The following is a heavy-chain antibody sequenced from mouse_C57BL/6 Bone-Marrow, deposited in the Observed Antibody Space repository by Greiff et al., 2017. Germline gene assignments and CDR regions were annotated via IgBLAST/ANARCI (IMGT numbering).Heavy chain of an antibody. Sequence: EVKLVESGGGLVKPGGSLTLSCAASGFTFSDSGMHWVRQAPEKGLEWVAYISSGSSTIYYAATVKGRFTISSDNAKYTLFLQMTSVRSEGTAFYYCASYYMDYWGQGTSVTVSS. CDR3: ASYYMDY. J-gene: IGHJ4*01. D-gene: IGHD1-1*01. V-gene: IGHV5-17*01. CDR2: ISSGSSTI. CDR1: GFTFSDSG.